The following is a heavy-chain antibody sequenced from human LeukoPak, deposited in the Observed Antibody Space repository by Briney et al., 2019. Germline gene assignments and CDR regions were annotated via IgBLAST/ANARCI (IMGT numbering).Heavy chain of an antibody. Sequence: SETLSLTCVVSGGSISSTSYYWGWIRQPPGKGLEWIGSIYYSGSTYYSPSLKSRVTISVDTSKNQFSLKLSSVTAADTAVYYCARSGSYYRFDYWGQGTLVTVSS. CDR1: GGSISSTSYY. CDR2: IYYSGST. V-gene: IGHV4-39*07. D-gene: IGHD1-26*01. J-gene: IGHJ4*02. CDR3: ARSGSYYRFDY.